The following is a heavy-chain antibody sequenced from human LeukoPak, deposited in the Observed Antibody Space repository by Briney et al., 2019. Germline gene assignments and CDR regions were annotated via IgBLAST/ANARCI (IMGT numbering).Heavy chain of an antibody. CDR1: GVFISSHY. CDR3: VKIKPGGASFDY. D-gene: IGHD1-26*01. CDR2: LTPSGST. J-gene: IGHJ4*02. V-gene: IGHV4-59*11. Sequence: SETLSLTFTVSGVFISSHYWSWIRQSPERGLEWIGYLTPSGSTHYKPSLNSRVTISVDTSKNQFSLKLTSVLAADTALYYCVKIKPGGASFDYWGQGILVTVSS.